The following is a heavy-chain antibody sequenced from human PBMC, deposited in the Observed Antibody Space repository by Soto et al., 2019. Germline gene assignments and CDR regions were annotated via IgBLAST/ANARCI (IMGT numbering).Heavy chain of an antibody. J-gene: IGHJ6*02. V-gene: IGHV3-53*01. CDR1: GFTVSSNY. CDR3: ARGPEIQLWLPLVYYGMDV. D-gene: IGHD5-18*01. Sequence: EVQLVESGGGLIQPGGSLRLSCAASGFTVSSNYMSWVRQAPGKGLEWVSVIYSGGSTYYADSVKGRFTISRDNSKNTLYLKMNSLRAEDTAVYYCARGPEIQLWLPLVYYGMDVWGQGTTVTVSS. CDR2: IYSGGST.